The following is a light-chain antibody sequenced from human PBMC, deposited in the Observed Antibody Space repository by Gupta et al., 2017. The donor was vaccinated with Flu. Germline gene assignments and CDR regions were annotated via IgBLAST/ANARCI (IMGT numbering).Light chain of an antibody. CDR3: FSTDSSGNHRV. CDR2: EDT. CDR1: ALPKKY. V-gene: IGLV3-10*01. J-gene: IGLJ3*02. Sequence: SSELTQPPSVSASPGQTARITCSGDALPKKYAYWYQQKAGQAPVLVIYEDTKRPSGIPARFSGSSSGTMASLTISEAQVEDEADYYCFSTDSSGNHRVFGGGTKLTVL.